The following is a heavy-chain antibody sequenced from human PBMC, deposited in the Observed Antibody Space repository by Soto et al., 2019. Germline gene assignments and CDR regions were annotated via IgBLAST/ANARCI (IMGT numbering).Heavy chain of an antibody. J-gene: IGHJ4*02. V-gene: IGHV1-69*10. D-gene: IGHD3-9*01. CDR1: GGMFYSSA. CDR3: ALAPILIHLLSRY. Sequence: PVKVSCKASGGMFYSSAINWVRQAPRQGLELREGILTVNGQTKHAQEFLGKVTISAGPSATTSYMDLSGLNSEGTAVYYCALAPILIHLLSRYWGRGPQFTVS. CDR2: ILTVNGQT.